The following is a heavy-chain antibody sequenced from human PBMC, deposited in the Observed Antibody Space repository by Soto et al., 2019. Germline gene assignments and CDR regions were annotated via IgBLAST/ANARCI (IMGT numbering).Heavy chain of an antibody. CDR1: GFTFSSYG. J-gene: IGHJ6*03. V-gene: IGHV3-30*18. Sequence: QVQLVESGGGVVQPGRSLRLSCAASGFTFSSYGMHWVRQAPGKGLEWVAVISYDGSNKYYADSVKGRFTISRDNSKNTLYLQMNSLRAEDTAVYYCAKDYDNWNAYYYYMDVWGKGTTVTVSS. CDR2: ISYDGSNK. CDR3: AKDYDNWNAYYYYMDV. D-gene: IGHD1-1*01.